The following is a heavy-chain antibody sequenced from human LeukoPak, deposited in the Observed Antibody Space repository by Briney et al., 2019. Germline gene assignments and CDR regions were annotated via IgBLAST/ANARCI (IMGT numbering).Heavy chain of an antibody. CDR1: GYTFTNYG. CDR2: ISPSKGNT. J-gene: IGHJ4*02. CDR3: ARDGATGYDGSGLILY. Sequence: GASVKVSCKASGYTFTNYGISWVRQAPGQGLEWMGWISPSKGNTNYAQKIQDRVTMTTDRSTTTAYMELRSLISDDTAVYYCARDGATGYDGSGLILYWGQGTLVTVSS. V-gene: IGHV1-18*01. D-gene: IGHD3-22*01.